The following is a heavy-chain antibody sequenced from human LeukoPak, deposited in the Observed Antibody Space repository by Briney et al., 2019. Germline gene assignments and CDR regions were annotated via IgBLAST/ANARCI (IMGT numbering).Heavy chain of an antibody. J-gene: IGHJ3*02. V-gene: IGHV3-7*01. Sequence: GGSLRLSCAASGFTFSTYWMSWVRQAPGKGLEWVANINQHGGDKNYLDSVKGRFTISRDNAQNSLYLQMNSLRAEDTAVYYCASVPLRGDAFDIWGQGTMVTVSS. CDR2: INQHGGDK. D-gene: IGHD3-16*01. CDR1: GFTFSTYW. CDR3: ASVPLRGDAFDI.